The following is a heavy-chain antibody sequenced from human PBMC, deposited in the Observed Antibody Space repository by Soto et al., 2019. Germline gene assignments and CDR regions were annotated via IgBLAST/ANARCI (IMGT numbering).Heavy chain of an antibody. Sequence: SGTLSLTCAVYGGSFTGYYWSWIRRPPGKGLDWSGEIIHRGSTNYNPSLKSRITISVDTSTNEFSRKLSSVSAAATAVYYCARFAIYEVDYESSEGWDWFDPWGQGTLVTVSS. CDR1: GGSFTGYY. CDR2: IIHRGST. J-gene: IGHJ5*02. V-gene: IGHV4-34*12. CDR3: ARFAIYEVDYESSEGWDWFDP. D-gene: IGHD3-22*01.